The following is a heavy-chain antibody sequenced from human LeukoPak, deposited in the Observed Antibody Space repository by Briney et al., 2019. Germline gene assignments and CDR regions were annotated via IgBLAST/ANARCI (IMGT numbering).Heavy chain of an antibody. D-gene: IGHD5-24*01. CDR2: ISTDGGTT. CDR1: GFTFSSYW. Sequence: GGSLRLSCAASGFTFSSYWMNWVRQTPGKGLVWVAHISTDGGTTRYADSVKGRLTVSRDNAKNTLNLEMNRLRAEDTAVYYCARDNAYMLDYWGQGTQVTVSS. J-gene: IGHJ4*02. CDR3: ARDNAYMLDY. V-gene: IGHV3-74*01.